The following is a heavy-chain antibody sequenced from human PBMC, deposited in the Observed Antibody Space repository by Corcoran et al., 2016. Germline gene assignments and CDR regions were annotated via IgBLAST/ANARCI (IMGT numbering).Heavy chain of an antibody. CDR3: TTEAGRDMITFGGVIVGARFDY. Sequence: EVQLVESGGGLVKPGGSLRLSCAASGFTFSDAWMNWVRQAPGKGLEWVGRIRSKIDGGTADYAASVKGRFTISRDDSKNTLYLQINSLKTEDTTVYYCTTEAGRDMITFGGVIVGARFDYWGQGTLVTVSS. V-gene: IGHV3-15*07. CDR1: GFTFSDAW. D-gene: IGHD3-16*02. J-gene: IGHJ4*02. CDR2: IRSKIDGGTA.